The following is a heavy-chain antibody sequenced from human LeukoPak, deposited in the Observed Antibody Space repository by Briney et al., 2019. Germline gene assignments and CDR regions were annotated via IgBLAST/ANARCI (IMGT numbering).Heavy chain of an antibody. Sequence: PGGSLRLSCAASGFTFSDYYISWIRQAPGKGLEWVSDISPSGDIISYADSVKGRFIISRDYAKESLHLQMNSLRVEDSAVYYCARETVAGTFDYWGQGTPVTVSS. CDR1: GFTFSDYY. D-gene: IGHD6-19*01. CDR2: ISPSGDII. J-gene: IGHJ4*02. V-gene: IGHV3-11*01. CDR3: ARETVAGTFDY.